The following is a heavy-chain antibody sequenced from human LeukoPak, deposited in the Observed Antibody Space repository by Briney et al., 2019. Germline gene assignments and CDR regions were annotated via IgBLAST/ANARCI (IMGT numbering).Heavy chain of an antibody. Sequence: GGSLRLSCAVSGFTVSSNYMSWVRQAPGKGLEWVSAISGSGGSTYYADSVKGRFTISRDNTKNTSYLQMNSLRTEDTAVYYCAKDMGYTFGHAFDYWGQGTLVTVSS. V-gene: IGHV3-23*01. J-gene: IGHJ4*02. CDR3: AKDMGYTFGHAFDY. CDR1: GFTVSSNY. CDR2: ISGSGGST. D-gene: IGHD5-18*01.